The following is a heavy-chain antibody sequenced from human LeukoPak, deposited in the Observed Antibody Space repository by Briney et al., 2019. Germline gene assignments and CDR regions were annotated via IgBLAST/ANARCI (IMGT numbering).Heavy chain of an antibody. CDR1: GGSISSNSFY. J-gene: IGHJ6*03. CDR3: ARQGADYFYYYVDV. Sequence: SETLSLACSVSGGSISSNSFYWDWIRQPPGKGLEWIGSIYYSGSTFYSSSLESRVSLSVDMSKNQFSLKLTSVTAADTAVYYCARQGADYFYYYVDVWGEGTTVAVSS. CDR2: IYYSGST. D-gene: IGHD3-16*01. V-gene: IGHV4-39*01.